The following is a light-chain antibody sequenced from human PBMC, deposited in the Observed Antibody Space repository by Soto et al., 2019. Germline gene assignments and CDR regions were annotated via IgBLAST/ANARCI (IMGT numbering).Light chain of an antibody. Sequence: QSAVTQPASVSGSPGHSITISCTGTSSGVGGYNYVSWYQQHPGKAPKLMIYEVSNRPSGVSNRFSGSKSGNTASLTISGLQSEDEADYYCSSYISSSTLVFGTGTKVTVL. J-gene: IGLJ1*01. CDR3: SSYISSSTLV. V-gene: IGLV2-14*01. CDR2: EVS. CDR1: SSGVGGYNY.